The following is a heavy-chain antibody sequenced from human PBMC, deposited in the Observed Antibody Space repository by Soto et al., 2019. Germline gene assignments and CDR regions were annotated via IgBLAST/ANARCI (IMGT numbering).Heavy chain of an antibody. CDR2: VSSSGSRT. CDR3: ARRDCGSGRNCEFGAPAFAY. V-gene: IGHV3-23*01. J-gene: IGHJ4*02. Sequence: EVQLLESGGYLVQPGGSLRLSCAASGFTFSNYDMSCVRQAPGKGLGWGASVSSSGSRTYYAASVKGRVTISRDNSKNTLYLQMSSLSAADTAVYHCARRDCGSGRNCEFGAPAFAYWGQGNLVTVTS. D-gene: IGHD2-21*01. CDR1: GFTFSNYD.